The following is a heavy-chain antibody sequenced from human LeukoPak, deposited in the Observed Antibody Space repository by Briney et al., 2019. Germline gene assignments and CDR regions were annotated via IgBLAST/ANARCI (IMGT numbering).Heavy chain of an antibody. CDR3: ARDRHKYNYDSGGYPPY. D-gene: IGHD3-22*01. CDR1: GFTFSSYS. CDR2: ISSSSSTI. J-gene: IGHJ4*02. V-gene: IGHV3-48*01. Sequence: GGSLRLTCAASGFTFSSYSMLWVRQAPGKGLEWVSYISSSSSTIYYADSVKGRFTISRDNAKNSLYLQMNTLRAEDTAVYYCARDRHKYNYDSGGYPPYWGQGTLVTVSS.